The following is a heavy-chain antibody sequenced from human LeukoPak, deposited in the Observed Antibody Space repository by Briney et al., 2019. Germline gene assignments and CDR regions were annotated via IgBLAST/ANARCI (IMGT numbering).Heavy chain of an antibody. CDR1: GFTFSSYA. CDR2: ITGNGGST. CDR3: AKVSPFYLVIRPGPDY. J-gene: IGHJ4*02. Sequence: PGGSLRLSCAASGFTFSSYAMSWVRQAPGKGLEWASTITGNGGSTYYADSMQDRFTISRDNSKNTLYLQMNSLRAEDTAVYYCAKVSPFYLVIRPGPDYWGQGTLVTVSS. D-gene: IGHD2-2*01. V-gene: IGHV3-23*01.